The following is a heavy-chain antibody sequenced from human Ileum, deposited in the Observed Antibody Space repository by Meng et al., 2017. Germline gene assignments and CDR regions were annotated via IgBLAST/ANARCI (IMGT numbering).Heavy chain of an antibody. D-gene: IGHD1-1*01. CDR2: IYDSGST. CDR1: GGSISSGGYY. CDR3: ARGGTAYFDY. V-gene: IGHV4-31*03. Sequence: QVQLQEPGPGLVTPSETRSLTCTVSGGSISSGGYYWSWIRQHPGKGLEWIGYIYDSGSTYYNPSLKRRIAISGDTSKNQFSLNLSAVAAADTAVYYCARGGTAYFDYWGQGTLVTVSS. J-gene: IGHJ4*02.